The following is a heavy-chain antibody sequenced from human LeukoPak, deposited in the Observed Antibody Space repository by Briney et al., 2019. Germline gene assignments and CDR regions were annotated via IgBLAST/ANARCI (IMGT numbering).Heavy chain of an antibody. Sequence: GGSLRLSSAASGFTFSSYWMSWVRQAPGKGLEWVANIKQDGSEIHYVESVKGRFAISRDNGKNSLFLQMNSLRVEDTAVYYCARGGRPEYWGQGTLVTVSS. CDR3: ARGGRPEY. CDR1: GFTFSSYW. V-gene: IGHV3-7*01. CDR2: IKQDGSEI. J-gene: IGHJ4*02.